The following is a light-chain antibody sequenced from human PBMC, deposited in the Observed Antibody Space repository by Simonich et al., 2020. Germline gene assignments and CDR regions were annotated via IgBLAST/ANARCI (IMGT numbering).Light chain of an antibody. CDR2: DVS. J-gene: IGLJ2*01. V-gene: IGLV2-11*02. Sequence: QSSLTQPRSVSGSPGQSVTISCPGTSSDVGGYNYVSWYQQHPGQAPKLMIYDVSKRPEGVPDRFSGSKSGNTASRTISGLQAEDEADYYCCSYAGSYTLVFGGGTKLTVL. CDR1: SSDVGGYNY. CDR3: CSYAGSYTLV.